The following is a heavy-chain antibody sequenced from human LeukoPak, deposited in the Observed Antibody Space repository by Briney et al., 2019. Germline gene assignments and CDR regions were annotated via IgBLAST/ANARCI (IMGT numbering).Heavy chain of an antibody. CDR2: TQYSGTT. J-gene: IGHJ5*01. CDR1: GDSISGVY. V-gene: IGHV4-59*12. Sequence: SETLSLTCSVSGDSISGVYWNWIRQSPEKGLEWIAVTQYSGTTNYNPSLKSRVTISIDTSRQQFFLKLSSVTAADTAVYYCVLAPNSNWFDFWGQGTRVTVSS. CDR3: VLAPNSNWFDF. D-gene: IGHD2-8*01.